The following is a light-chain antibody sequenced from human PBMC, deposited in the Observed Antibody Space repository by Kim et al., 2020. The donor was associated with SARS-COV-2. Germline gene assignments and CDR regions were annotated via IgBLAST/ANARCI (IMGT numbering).Light chain of an antibody. J-gene: IGLJ2*01. Sequence: VPVSPGQTASITCSGDKLGDKYASWYQQKPGQSPVLVIYENSKRPSGIPERFSGSNSGNTATLTISGTQAMDEADYYCQAWDTRVVFGGGTQLTVL. CDR2: ENS. V-gene: IGLV3-1*01. CDR1: KLGDKY. CDR3: QAWDTRVV.